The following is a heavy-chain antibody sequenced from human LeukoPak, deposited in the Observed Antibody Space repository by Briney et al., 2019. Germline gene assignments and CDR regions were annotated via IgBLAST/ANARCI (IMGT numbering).Heavy chain of an antibody. D-gene: IGHD3-9*01. CDR1: AYSSNTYG. Sequence: ASVTVSFTASAYSSNTYGFTWVRQAPGQGLQWIGWISGISGKNDYTQYAHHLQGRVTMTTDTSTSTSYMELRSLRPDDTAVYYCANVAKGRYFFYYMDVWGTGTTVTVSS. V-gene: IGHV1-18*01. CDR3: ANVAKGRYFFYYMDV. J-gene: IGHJ6*03. CDR2: ISGISGKNDYT.